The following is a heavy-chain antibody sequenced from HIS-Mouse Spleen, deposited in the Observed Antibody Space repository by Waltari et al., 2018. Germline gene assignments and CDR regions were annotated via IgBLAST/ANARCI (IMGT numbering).Heavy chain of an antibody. V-gene: IGHV3-30-3*01. CDR3: ARASVVGSGHFDY. CDR2: ISYDGSNK. Sequence: QVQLVESGGGVVQPGRSLRLSCAASGFTFSSYAMHWVRRAPGKGLEWVAVISYDGSNKYYAVSVKGRFTISRDNSKNTLYLQMNSLRAEDTAVYYCARASVVGSGHFDYWGQGTLVTVSS. D-gene: IGHD6-19*01. CDR1: GFTFSSYA. J-gene: IGHJ4*02.